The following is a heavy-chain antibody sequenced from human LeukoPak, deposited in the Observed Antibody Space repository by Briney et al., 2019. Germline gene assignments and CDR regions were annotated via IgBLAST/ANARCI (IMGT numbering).Heavy chain of an antibody. CDR2: IYYSGST. CDR3: ARDRGVWLSWFDP. J-gene: IGHJ5*02. V-gene: IGHV4-30-4*01. D-gene: IGHD3-22*01. CDR1: GGSISSGDYY. Sequence: TLSLTCTVSGGSISSGDYYWSWIRQPPGKGLEWIGYIYYSGSTYYNPSLKSRVTISVDTSKNQFSLKLSSVTAADTAVYYCARDRGVWLSWFDPWGQGTLVTVSS.